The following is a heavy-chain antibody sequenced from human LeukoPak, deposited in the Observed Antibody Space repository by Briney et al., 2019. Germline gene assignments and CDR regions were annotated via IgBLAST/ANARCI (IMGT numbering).Heavy chain of an antibody. CDR2: IKQDGSEK. J-gene: IGHJ6*04. D-gene: IGHD5-12*01. V-gene: IGHV3-7*01. CDR1: GFTFSSWW. Sequence: GGSLRLSCAVSGFTFSSWWMTWARQAPGKGLEWVAYIKQDGSEKNYVDSVKGRFTISRDNAKNSLYLQMNRLRAEDTAVYYCARGHIGMDVWGKGTTVTVSS. CDR3: ARGHIGMDV.